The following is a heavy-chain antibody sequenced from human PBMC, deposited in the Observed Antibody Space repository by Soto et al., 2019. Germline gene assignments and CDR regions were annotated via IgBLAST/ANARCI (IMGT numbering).Heavy chain of an antibody. D-gene: IGHD2-8*02. CDR3: ARDSGPRGYDAFDI. J-gene: IGHJ3*02. Sequence: GGSLRLSCPASGFTFSSYAMSWVRQAPGKGLEWVSSISGSRGDTYYADSVTGRFTISRDNAKNSLYLQMNSLRAEDTAVYYCARDSGPRGYDAFDIWGQGTMVTVSS. CDR1: GFTFSSYA. CDR2: ISGSRGDT. V-gene: IGHV3-21*01.